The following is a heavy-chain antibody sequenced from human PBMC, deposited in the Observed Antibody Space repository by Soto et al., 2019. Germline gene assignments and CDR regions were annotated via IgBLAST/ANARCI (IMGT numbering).Heavy chain of an antibody. CDR3: ARDPRESGYDNRGAYYYYGMDV. CDR2: IKQDGSEK. J-gene: IGHJ6*02. D-gene: IGHD5-12*01. Sequence: PXEALRLSCAASGFTFSSYGMSWVRQAPGKGLEWVANIKQDGSEKYYVDSVKGRFTISRDNAKNSLYLQMNSLRAEDTAVYYCARDPRESGYDNRGAYYYYGMDVCAQGTTVTVSS. V-gene: IGHV3-7*01. CDR1: GFTFSSYG.